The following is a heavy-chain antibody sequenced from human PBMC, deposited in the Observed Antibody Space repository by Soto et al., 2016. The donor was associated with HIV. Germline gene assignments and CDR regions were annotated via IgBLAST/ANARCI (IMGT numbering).Heavy chain of an antibody. J-gene: IGHJ4*02. CDR3: AKDLGNTIGQTGD. D-gene: IGHD1-1*01. Sequence: EVQFLESGGGLVQPGGSLRLSCTASGLIFNNYAMSWVRQAPGKGLEWVSSIHGSGDTAYYADSVKGRFIISRDNFRNTLLLQMNNLRVEDTATYYCAKDLGNTIGQTGDWGQGTLVIVSS. CDR2: IHGSGDTA. V-gene: IGHV3-23*01. CDR1: GLIFNNYA.